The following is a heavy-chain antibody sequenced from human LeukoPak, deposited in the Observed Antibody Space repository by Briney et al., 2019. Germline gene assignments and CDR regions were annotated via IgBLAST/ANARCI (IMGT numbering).Heavy chain of an antibody. CDR3: ARDLGVVGTFDY. J-gene: IGHJ4*02. D-gene: IGHD2-2*01. V-gene: IGHV3-30-3*01. Sequence: GGSLRLSCAGSGFTFSSYAMHWVRQAPGKGLEWVAVISYDGSNKFYADSVKGRFTISRDNSKNTLYLQMNSLRAEDTAVYYCARDLGVVGTFDYWGQGTLVTVSS. CDR2: ISYDGSNK. CDR1: GFTFSSYA.